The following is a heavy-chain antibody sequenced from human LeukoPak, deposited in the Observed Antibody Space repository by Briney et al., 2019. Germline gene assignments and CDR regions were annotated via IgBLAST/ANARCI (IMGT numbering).Heavy chain of an antibody. Sequence: PGGSLRLSCAASGFTFSSYSMNWVRQAPGKGLEWVSSISSSSSYIYYADSVKGRFTISRDNAKNSLYLQMNSLRAEDTAVYYCARSPSRMTTVVTPTLRSPYYFDYWGQGTLVTVSS. D-gene: IGHD4-23*01. CDR3: ARSPSRMTTVVTPTLRSPYYFDY. J-gene: IGHJ4*02. CDR1: GFTFSSYS. CDR2: ISSSSSYI. V-gene: IGHV3-21*01.